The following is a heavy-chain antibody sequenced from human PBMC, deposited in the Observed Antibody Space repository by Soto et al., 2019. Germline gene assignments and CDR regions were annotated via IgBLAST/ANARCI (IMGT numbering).Heavy chain of an antibody. J-gene: IGHJ4*02. CDR1: GGSISSYY. Sequence: QVQLQESGPGLVKPSETLSLTCTVSGGSISSYYWSWIRQPPGKGLEWIGYIYYSGSTNYNPSLKSRVTISVDTSKNQFSLKLSSVTAADTAVYYCARSKAARFDYWGQGTLVTVSS. CDR2: IYYSGST. CDR3: ARSKAARFDY. D-gene: IGHD6-25*01. V-gene: IGHV4-59*01.